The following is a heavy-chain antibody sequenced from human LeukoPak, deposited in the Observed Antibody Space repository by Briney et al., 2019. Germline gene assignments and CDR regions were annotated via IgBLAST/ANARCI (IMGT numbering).Heavy chain of an antibody. J-gene: IGHJ3*01. Sequence: GGSLRLSCAASGFTFSDFYMTWVRQAPGKGLDWVSTISGSGTYTYYAVSVKGRFTISRDNSKNTVYLQMNSLRGEDTAVYYWAIDFPATIFGVFEDDGFDLWGQGTMVTVSS. CDR2: ISGSGTYT. CDR3: AIDFPATIFGVFEDDGFDL. D-gene: IGHD3-3*01. CDR1: GFTFSDFY. V-gene: IGHV3-23*01.